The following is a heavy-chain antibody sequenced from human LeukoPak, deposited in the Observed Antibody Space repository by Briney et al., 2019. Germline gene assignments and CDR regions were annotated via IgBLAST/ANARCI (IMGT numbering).Heavy chain of an antibody. CDR1: GFTFSSYT. D-gene: IGHD4-17*01. V-gene: IGHV3-23*01. Sequence: HSGGSLRLSCTASGFTFSSYTMSWVRQAPGKGLEWVSAISGSGGSTYYADSVKGRFSISRDDSKNTLYLQMNSLRAEDTAVYYCATYGHYRYYGDYFDYWGQGTLVTVSS. CDR2: ISGSGGST. CDR3: ATYGHYRYYGDYFDY. J-gene: IGHJ4*02.